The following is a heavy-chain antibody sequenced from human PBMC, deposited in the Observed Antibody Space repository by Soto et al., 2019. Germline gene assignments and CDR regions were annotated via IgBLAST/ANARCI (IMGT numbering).Heavy chain of an antibody. Sequence: QLQLVESGGGVVKPGRSLRLSCAASGFTFSSYAMNWVRQAPGKGLEWVAGISFDGSRKNYADSVKARFTISRDNSKNTLSLQVNSLTADDTAVYYCARSLGEPVYGDPSYFGLDFWGLGTTVTVSS. D-gene: IGHD4-17*01. CDR3: ARSLGEPVYGDPSYFGLDF. CDR1: GFTFSSYA. J-gene: IGHJ6*02. V-gene: IGHV3-30*03. CDR2: ISFDGSRK.